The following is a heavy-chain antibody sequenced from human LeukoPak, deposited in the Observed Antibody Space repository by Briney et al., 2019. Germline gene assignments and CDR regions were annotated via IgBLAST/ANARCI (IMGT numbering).Heavy chain of an antibody. V-gene: IGHV3-23*01. CDR2: LSRGGGST. Sequence: PGGSLRLSCTGSGFNFNMFAIDWVRQAPGQGLEWVSGLSRGGGSTNYADSVKGRFTISRDNSKNTLYLQMNSLRAEDTAVYNCAKSLYYYYYMDVWGKGTTVTVSS. CDR3: AKSLYYYYYMDV. CDR1: GFNFNMFA. J-gene: IGHJ6*03.